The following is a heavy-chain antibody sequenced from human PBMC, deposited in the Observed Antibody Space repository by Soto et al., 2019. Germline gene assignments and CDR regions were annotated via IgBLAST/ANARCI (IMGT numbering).Heavy chain of an antibody. CDR2: ISSSSSTI. CDR3: ARDEYCSSTSCYWAAFDI. J-gene: IGHJ3*02. V-gene: IGHV3-48*01. Sequence: PGGSLRLSCAASGFTFSSYSMNWVRQAPGKGLEWVSYISSSSSTIYYADSVKGRFTISRDNAKNSLYLQMNSLRAEDTAVYYCARDEYCSSTSCYWAAFDIWGQGTMVTVSS. D-gene: IGHD2-2*01. CDR1: GFTFSSYS.